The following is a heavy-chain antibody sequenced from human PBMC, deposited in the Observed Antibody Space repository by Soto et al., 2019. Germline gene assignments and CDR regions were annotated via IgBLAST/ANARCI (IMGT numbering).Heavy chain of an antibody. V-gene: IGHV4-4*07. CDR2: IYTSGST. Sequence: SETLSLTCTVSGGSISSYYWSWIRQPAGKGLEWIGRIYTSGSTNYNPSLKSRVTMSVDTSKNQFSLKLCSVTAADTAVYYCARDTYYYDTSGPHGNYYYGMDVWGQGTTVTVSS. J-gene: IGHJ6*02. D-gene: IGHD3-22*01. CDR3: ARDTYYYDTSGPHGNYYYGMDV. CDR1: GGSISSYY.